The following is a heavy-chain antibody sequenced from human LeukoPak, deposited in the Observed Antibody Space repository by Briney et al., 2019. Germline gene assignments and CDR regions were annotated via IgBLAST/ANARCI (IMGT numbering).Heavy chain of an antibody. Sequence: SETLSLTCTVSGDSISSYFWSWIRQPAGKGLEWIGRIYTSGSTNYNSSLKSRLTMSLDTSKNQFSLNLSSVTASDTAVYYCAREVGSTGRALDIWGEGTMVTVSS. CDR2: IYTSGST. V-gene: IGHV4-4*07. CDR3: AREVGSTGRALDI. D-gene: IGHD1-26*01. CDR1: GDSISSYF. J-gene: IGHJ3*02.